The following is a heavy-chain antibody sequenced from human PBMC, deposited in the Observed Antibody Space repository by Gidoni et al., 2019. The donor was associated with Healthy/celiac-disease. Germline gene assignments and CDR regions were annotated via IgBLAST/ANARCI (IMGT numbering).Heavy chain of an antibody. CDR1: GFTFSSYG. CDR3: AKVVVAGALDY. CDR2: ISYDGSNK. D-gene: IGHD6-19*01. V-gene: IGHV3-30*18. J-gene: IGHJ4*02. Sequence: QVQLVESGGGVVQPGRSLRLSCAASGFTFSSYGMHLVRQAPGKGLEWVAVISYDGSNKYYADSVKGRFTISRDNSKNTLYLQMNSLRAEDTAVYYCAKVVVAGALDYWGQGTLVTVSS.